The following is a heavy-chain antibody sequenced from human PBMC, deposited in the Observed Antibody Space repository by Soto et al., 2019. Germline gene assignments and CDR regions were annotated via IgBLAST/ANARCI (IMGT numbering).Heavy chain of an antibody. CDR2: INHSGST. D-gene: IGHD3-22*01. CDR1: GASFSGYY. V-gene: IGHV4-34*01. J-gene: IGHJ6*03. Sequence: QVQLQLWGAGLLKPSETLSLTCAVYGASFSGYYGSWIRQHPGKGLEWIVEINHSGSTNYNPSHTSPDNLYGNTTSNRDTLKRSAETAAGTAVYYCTRGYDGAGAGWGYFDYFLDVWGKGTTVTVSS. CDR3: TRGYDGAGAGWGYFDYFLDV.